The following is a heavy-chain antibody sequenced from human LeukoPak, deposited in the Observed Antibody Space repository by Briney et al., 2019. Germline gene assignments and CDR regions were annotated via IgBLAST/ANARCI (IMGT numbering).Heavy chain of an antibody. CDR2: INPNSGGT. D-gene: IGHD1-20*01. J-gene: IGHJ3*02. V-gene: IGHV1-2*02. CDR1: GYTFTGYY. CDR3: AREVDNWNGNAFDI. Sequence: ASVKVSCKASGYTFTGYYMHWVRQAPRQGLEWMGWINPNSGGTNYAQKFQGRVTMTRDTSISTAYMELSRLRSDDTAVYYCAREVDNWNGNAFDIWGQGTMVTVSS.